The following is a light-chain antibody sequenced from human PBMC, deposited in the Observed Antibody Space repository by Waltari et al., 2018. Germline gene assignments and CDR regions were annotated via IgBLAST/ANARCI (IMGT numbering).Light chain of an antibody. CDR3: AAWDDSLNGPV. CDR1: SSNIGSNT. Sequence: QSVLTQPPSASGTPGQRVTISCSGSSSNIGSNTVNWYQQLPGTAPKLPIHSKNPRPSAVPDRFSGSKSGTSASLAISGLQSEDEADYYCAAWDDSLNGPVFGGGTKLTVL. V-gene: IGLV1-44*01. J-gene: IGLJ3*02. CDR2: SKN.